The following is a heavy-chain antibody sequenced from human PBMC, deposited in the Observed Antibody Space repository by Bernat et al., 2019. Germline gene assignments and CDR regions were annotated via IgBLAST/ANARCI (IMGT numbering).Heavy chain of an antibody. V-gene: IGHV3-43D*04. Sequence: EVQLVESGGVVVQPGGSLRLSCAASGFTFDDYAMHWVRQAPGKGLEWVSLISWDGGSTYYADSVKGRFTISRDNSKNSLYLQMNSLRAEDTALYYCAKDKLEGYGSGRPYYYYYYYMDVWGKGTTVTVSS. J-gene: IGHJ6*03. CDR3: AKDKLEGYGSGRPYYYYYYYMDV. CDR1: GFTFDDYA. D-gene: IGHD3-10*01. CDR2: ISWDGGST.